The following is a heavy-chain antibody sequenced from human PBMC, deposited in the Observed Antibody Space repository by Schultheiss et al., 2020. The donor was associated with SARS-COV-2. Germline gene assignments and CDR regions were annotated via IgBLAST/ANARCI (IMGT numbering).Heavy chain of an antibody. CDR2: LSYSGIT. Sequence: SETLSLTCTVSGGSIASYYWTWIRQSPGKGLEWIGSLSYSGITNYNPSLKSRVTTSVDTSKNQFSLKLSSVTAEDTAVYYCARVRGGATFEAFYGMDVWGQGTTVTVSS. CDR1: GGSIASYY. J-gene: IGHJ6*02. CDR3: ARVRGGATFEAFYGMDV. D-gene: IGHD3-3*01. V-gene: IGHV4-59*12.